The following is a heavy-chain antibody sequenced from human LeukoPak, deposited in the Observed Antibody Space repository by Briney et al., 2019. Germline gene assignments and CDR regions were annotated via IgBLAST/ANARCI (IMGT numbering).Heavy chain of an antibody. J-gene: IGHJ4*02. Sequence: PGGSLRLSCAASGFTFSDSYMSWIRQAPGKGLELVSYISSSGSYTKSADSVKGRFTISRDNTKNSLYLQMNSLRAEDTAVYYCASPNHYDTSGYSWGDWDQGTVVTVSS. V-gene: IGHV3-11*06. CDR3: ASPNHYDTSGYSWGD. CDR2: ISSSGSYT. D-gene: IGHD3-22*01. CDR1: GFTFSDSY.